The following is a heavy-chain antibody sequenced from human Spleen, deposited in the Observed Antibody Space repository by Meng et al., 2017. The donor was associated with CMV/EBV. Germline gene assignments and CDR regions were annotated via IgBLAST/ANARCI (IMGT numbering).Heavy chain of an antibody. J-gene: IGHJ6*02. Sequence: GGSLRLSCAASGFTFSSYGMHWVRQAPGKGLEWVAFIRYDGSNKYYADSVKGRFTISRDNSKNTLYLQMSSLRAEDTAVYYCAKGGGKTGYYYYGMDVWGQGTTVTVSS. D-gene: IGHD3-16*01. CDR3: AKGGGKTGYYYYGMDV. V-gene: IGHV3-30*02. CDR1: GFTFSSYG. CDR2: IRYDGSNK.